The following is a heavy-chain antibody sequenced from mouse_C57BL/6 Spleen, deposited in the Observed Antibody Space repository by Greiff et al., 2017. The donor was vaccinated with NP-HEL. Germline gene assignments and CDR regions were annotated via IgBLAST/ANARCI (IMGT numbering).Heavy chain of an antibody. CDR3: ARDPVTRGFAY. D-gene: IGHD2-12*01. CDR1: GFTFSSYA. Sequence: EVHLVESGGGLVKPGGSLKLSCAASGFTFSSYAMSWVRQTPEKRLEWVATISDGGSYTYYPDNVKGRFTISRDNAKNNLYLQMSHLKSEDTAMYYCARDPVTRGFAYWGQGTLVTVSA. CDR2: ISDGGSYT. V-gene: IGHV5-4*01. J-gene: IGHJ3*01.